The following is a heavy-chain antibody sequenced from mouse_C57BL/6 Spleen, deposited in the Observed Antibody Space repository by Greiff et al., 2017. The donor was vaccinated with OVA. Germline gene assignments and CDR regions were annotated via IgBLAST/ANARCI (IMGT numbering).Heavy chain of an antibody. Sequence: VQLQQSVAELVRPGASVKLSCTASGFNIKNTYMHWVKQRPEQGLEWIGRIDPANGNTTYAPKFQGKATITADTSSNTTYLRLSGLTTEDTAIYYCAYYCGSPHAMDDWGQGTTVTVAS. CDR2: IDPANGNT. CDR1: GFNIKNTY. V-gene: IGHV14-3*01. CDR3: AYYCGSPHAMDD. D-gene: IGHD1-1*01. J-gene: IGHJ4*01.